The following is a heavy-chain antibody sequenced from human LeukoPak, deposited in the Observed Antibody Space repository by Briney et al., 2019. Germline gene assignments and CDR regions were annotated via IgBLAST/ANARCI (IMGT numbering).Heavy chain of an antibody. CDR2: VSYDGSNE. CDR3: SRKMVETFDY. J-gene: IGHJ4*02. V-gene: IGHV3-30-3*01. D-gene: IGHD2-8*01. Sequence: QPGRSLRLSCAASGRTFSSFAMHWVRQAPGKGLEWVALVSYDGSNESYADSVKGRFTISRHNSKNTLYLQKNSPRADDTAVYYCSRKMVETFDYWGQGTLVTVSS. CDR1: GRTFSSFA.